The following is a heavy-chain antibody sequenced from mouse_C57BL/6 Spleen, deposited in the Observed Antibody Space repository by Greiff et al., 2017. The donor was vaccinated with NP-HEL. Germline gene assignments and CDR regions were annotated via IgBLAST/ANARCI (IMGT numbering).Heavy chain of an antibody. V-gene: IGHV6-3*01. J-gene: IGHJ4*01. Sequence: EVQLVESGGGLVQPGGSMKLSCVASGFTFSNYWMNWVRQSPEKGLEWVAQIRLKSDNYATHYAESVKGRSTISRDDSKSSVYLQMNNLRAEDTGIYYCTRYDYDGYYAMDYWGQGTSVTVSS. D-gene: IGHD2-4*01. CDR2: IRLKSDNYAT. CDR3: TRYDYDGYYAMDY. CDR1: GFTFSNYW.